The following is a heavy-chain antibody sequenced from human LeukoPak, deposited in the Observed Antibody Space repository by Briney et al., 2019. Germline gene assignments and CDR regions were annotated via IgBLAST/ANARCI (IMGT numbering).Heavy chain of an antibody. D-gene: IGHD6-13*01. CDR1: GYTFTSYA. V-gene: IGHV1-3*01. Sequence: ASVKVSCKAPGYTFTSYAMHWVRQAPGQRLEWMGWINAGNGNTKYSQRFQGRVTITRDTSASTAYMELSSLRSEDTAVYYCAREVAAAGTGLDYWGQGTLVTVSS. CDR3: AREVAAAGTGLDY. CDR2: INAGNGNT. J-gene: IGHJ4*02.